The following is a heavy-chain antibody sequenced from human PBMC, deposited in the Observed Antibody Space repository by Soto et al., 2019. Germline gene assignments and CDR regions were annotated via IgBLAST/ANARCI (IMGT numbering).Heavy chain of an antibody. D-gene: IGHD6-13*01. CDR3: ARDSSRYSSSWVPSYGMDV. CDR1: GFTFSSYG. V-gene: IGHV3-33*01. Sequence: GGSLRLSCAASGFTFSSYGMHWVRQAPGKGLEWVAVIWYDGSNKYYADSVKGRFTISRDNSKNTLYLQMNSLRAEDRAVYYCARDSSRYSSSWVPSYGMDVWGQGTTVTVSS. J-gene: IGHJ6*02. CDR2: IWYDGSNK.